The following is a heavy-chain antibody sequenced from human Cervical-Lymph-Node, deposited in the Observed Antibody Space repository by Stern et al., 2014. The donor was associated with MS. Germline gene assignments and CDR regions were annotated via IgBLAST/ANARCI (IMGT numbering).Heavy chain of an antibody. V-gene: IGHV1-58*01. D-gene: IGHD4-17*01. Sequence: MQMVQSGPEVKKPGSSVKVSCKASGFTFSNSGVQWVRQTRGQRLEWIGWIVVGSGKTNYAQKFQERVTITRDRSTSTAYMELSSLRSEDTAVFYCAAGDTVAMLGTAIDAFDIWGQGTMVTVSS. CDR3: AAGDTVAMLGTAIDAFDI. J-gene: IGHJ3*02. CDR2: IVVGSGKT. CDR1: GFTFSNSG.